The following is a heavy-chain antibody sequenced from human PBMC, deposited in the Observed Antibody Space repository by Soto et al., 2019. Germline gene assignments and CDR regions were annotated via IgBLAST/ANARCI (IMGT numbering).Heavy chain of an antibody. CDR2: IFYSGTT. CDR3: ARSVDP. V-gene: IGHV4-31*03. J-gene: IGHJ5*02. Sequence: QVQLQESGPGLVKPSQTLSLTCTVSGGSISSGGYYWSWIRQHPGKGLEWIGYIFYSGTTYYNPSLKRRLTISAATSKNQFSLKLSSVPAADTAVYSCARSVDPWGQGTLVTVSS. CDR1: GGSISSGGYY.